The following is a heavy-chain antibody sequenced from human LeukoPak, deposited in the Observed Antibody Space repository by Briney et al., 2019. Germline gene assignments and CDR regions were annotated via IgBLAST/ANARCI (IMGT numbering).Heavy chain of an antibody. CDR1: GFTLSSYW. CDR3: ARAEIAVAGRGWDYYGMDV. V-gene: IGHV3-7*01. CDR2: IKQDGSVK. Sequence: GGSLRLSCAASGFTLSSYWMSWVRQAPGEGLEWVASIKQDGSVKFYVDSVKGRFTISRDNAKDSLYLQMNSLRAEDTAVYYCARAEIAVAGRGWDYYGMDVWGQGTTVTVSS. D-gene: IGHD6-19*01. J-gene: IGHJ6*02.